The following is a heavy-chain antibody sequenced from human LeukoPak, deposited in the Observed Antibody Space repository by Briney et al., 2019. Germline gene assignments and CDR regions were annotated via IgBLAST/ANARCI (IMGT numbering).Heavy chain of an antibody. D-gene: IGHD3-22*01. CDR2: IWYDGSNK. V-gene: IGHV3-33*08. CDR1: GFTFSSYG. CDR3: ARDYHYYDSSGYYYPVSDWYFDL. J-gene: IGHJ2*01. Sequence: GRSLRLSCAASGFTFSSYGMHWVRQAPGKGLEWVAVIWYDGSNKYYADSVKGRFTISRDNSKNTLYLQMNSLRAEDTAVYYCARDYHYYDSSGYYYPVSDWYFDLWGRGTLVTVSS.